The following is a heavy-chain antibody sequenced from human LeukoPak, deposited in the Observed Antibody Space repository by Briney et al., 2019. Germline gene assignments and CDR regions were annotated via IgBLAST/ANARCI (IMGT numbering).Heavy chain of an antibody. CDR1: GFTFSSYA. CDR2: ISYDGSNK. Sequence: GGSLRLSCAASGFTFSSYATHWVRQAPGKGLEWVAAISYDGSNKYYADSVKGRFTISRDNSKNTLYLQMNSLRAEDTAVYYCARDALLWFGELGINYYYYYMDVWGKGTTVTVSS. D-gene: IGHD3-10*01. J-gene: IGHJ6*03. V-gene: IGHV3-30-3*01. CDR3: ARDALLWFGELGINYYYYYMDV.